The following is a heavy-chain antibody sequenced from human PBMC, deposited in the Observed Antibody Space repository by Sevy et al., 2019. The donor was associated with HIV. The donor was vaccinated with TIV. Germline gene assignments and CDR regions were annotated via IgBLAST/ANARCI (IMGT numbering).Heavy chain of an antibody. D-gene: IGHD5-12*01. CDR2: IIPIFDTA. J-gene: IGHJ4*02. CDR1: GGTFSSYA. Sequence: ASVKVSCKASGGTFSSYAISWVRQAPGQGLEWMGGIIPIFDTANYAQKFQGRVTITADESTSTAYMELSSLRSEDTAVYYCARGARGYSGYDSYYFDYWGQGTLVTVSS. V-gene: IGHV1-69*13. CDR3: ARGARGYSGYDSYYFDY.